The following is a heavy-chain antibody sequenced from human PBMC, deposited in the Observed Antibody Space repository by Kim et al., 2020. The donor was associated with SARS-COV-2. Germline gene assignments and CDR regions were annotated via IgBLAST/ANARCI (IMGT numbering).Heavy chain of an antibody. Sequence: SETLSLTCTVSGGSIKRDNYFWGWIRQSPGKGLEWIGSVYYSGTTYYNTSLESRVAISVDTSKNHFSLRLSSVTASDTSTYYCATWGRVGYDRREHWGQGTLFTVSS. D-gene: IGHD5-12*01. CDR1: GGSIKRDNYF. CDR3: ATWGRVGYDRREH. V-gene: IGHV4-39*02. J-gene: IGHJ4*02. CDR2: VYYSGTT.